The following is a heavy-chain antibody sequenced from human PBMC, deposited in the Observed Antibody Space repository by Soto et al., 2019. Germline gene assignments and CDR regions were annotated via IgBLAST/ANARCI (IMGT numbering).Heavy chain of an antibody. CDR3: ASAIGGSVDFDY. D-gene: IGHD3-16*01. V-gene: IGHV1-2*04. J-gene: IGHJ4*02. CDR2: INPNSGGT. CDR1: GYTFTDYN. Sequence: GASVKVSCKASGYTFTDYNVHWVRQAPGQGLEWMGWINPNSGGTNYAQKFQGWVTMTRDTSISTAYMELSRLKSDDTAVYYCASAIGGSVDFDYWGQGTLVTVS.